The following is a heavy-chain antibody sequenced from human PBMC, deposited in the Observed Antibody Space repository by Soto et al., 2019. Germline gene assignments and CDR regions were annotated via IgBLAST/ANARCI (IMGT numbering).Heavy chain of an antibody. CDR1: GGTFSSYA. J-gene: IGHJ6*02. CDR3: ARSDCSSTSCQGYYYYGMDV. CDR2: IIPIFGTA. V-gene: IGHV1-69*13. D-gene: IGHD2-2*01. Sequence: SVKVSCKASGGTFSSYAISWVRQAPGQGLEWMGGIIPIFGTANYAQKFQGRVTITADESTSTAYMELSSLRSEDTAVYYCARSDCSSTSCQGYYYYGMDVWGQGTTVTVSS.